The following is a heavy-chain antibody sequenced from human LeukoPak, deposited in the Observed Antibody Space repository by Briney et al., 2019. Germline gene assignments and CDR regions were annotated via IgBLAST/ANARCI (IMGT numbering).Heavy chain of an antibody. CDR2: ITSRSSSI. CDR3: ARGLQQLVRGFNYYFMDV. V-gene: IGHV3-48*01. Sequence: GGSLRLSCAASGFTFSSYSMNWVRQAPGKGLEWVSYITSRSSSIYYADSVRGRFTISRDNAKNSLYLQMNSLRAEDTAVYYCARGLQQLVRGFNYYFMDVWGKGTTVTVSS. D-gene: IGHD6-13*01. J-gene: IGHJ6*03. CDR1: GFTFSSYS.